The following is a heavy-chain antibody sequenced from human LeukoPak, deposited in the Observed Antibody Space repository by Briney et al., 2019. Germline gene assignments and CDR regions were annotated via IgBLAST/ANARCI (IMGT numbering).Heavy chain of an antibody. CDR1: GGSFSGYY. Sequence: SETLSLTCAVYGGSFSGYYWSWIRQPPGKGLEWIGEINHSGSTNYNPSLKSRVTISVDTSKNQFSLKLSSVTAADTAVYYCARIGYYYDSSGYYPIDAFDIWGQGTMVTVSS. J-gene: IGHJ3*02. CDR2: INHSGST. V-gene: IGHV4-34*01. D-gene: IGHD3-22*01. CDR3: ARIGYYYDSSGYYPIDAFDI.